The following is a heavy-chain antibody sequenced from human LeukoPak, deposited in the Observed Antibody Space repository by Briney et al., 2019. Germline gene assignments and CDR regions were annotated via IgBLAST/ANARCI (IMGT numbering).Heavy chain of an antibody. Sequence: ASVKVSCKASGYSFTSNVISWVRQAPGQGLEWMGWISAYNGNTNYAQKLQGRVTMTTDTSTSTAYMELRSLRSDDTAVYYCARAGIAAARPHQKQADYWGQGTLVTVSS. V-gene: IGHV1-18*01. CDR2: ISAYNGNT. J-gene: IGHJ4*02. CDR1: GYSFTSNV. CDR3: ARAGIAAARPHQKQADY. D-gene: IGHD6-13*01.